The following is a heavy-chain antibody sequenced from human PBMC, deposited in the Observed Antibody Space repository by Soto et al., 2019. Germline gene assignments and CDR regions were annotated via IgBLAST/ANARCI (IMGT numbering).Heavy chain of an antibody. J-gene: IGHJ5*02. Sequence: GGSLRLSCAASGFTFSSYAMSWVRQAPGKGLEWVSSISGSGGSTYYVDPVKGRFTISRDNSKNTMYLQMNSLRAEDTAVYYCAKDRVVGIVVVPAAAHNWIDPWGQGTLVTVSS. V-gene: IGHV3-23*01. CDR2: ISGSGGST. CDR3: AKDRVVGIVVVPAAAHNWIDP. D-gene: IGHD2-2*01. CDR1: GFTFSSYA.